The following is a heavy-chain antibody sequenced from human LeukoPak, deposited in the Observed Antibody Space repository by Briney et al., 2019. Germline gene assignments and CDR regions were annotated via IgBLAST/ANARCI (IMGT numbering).Heavy chain of an antibody. V-gene: IGHV1-69*11. J-gene: IGHJ4*02. D-gene: IGHD3-22*01. CDR1: GGIFKSYV. Sequence: SVKVSCKASGGIFKSYVMSWMRQAPGQGPEWMGRVIPSLGTANYAQKFQDRVTITTDDSTSTAYMELRSLRSDDTAMYYCTRDLNHYDSSAYWGQGTLVTVSS. CDR2: VIPSLGTA. CDR3: TRDLNHYDSSAY.